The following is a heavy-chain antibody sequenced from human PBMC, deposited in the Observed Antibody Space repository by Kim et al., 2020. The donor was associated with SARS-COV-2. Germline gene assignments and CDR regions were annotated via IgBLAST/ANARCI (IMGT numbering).Heavy chain of an antibody. CDR1: GGTFSSYA. D-gene: IGHD3-10*01. CDR3: ASSGFIYCLGSYSNPGAY. Sequence: SVKVSCKASGGTFSSYAISWVRQAPGQGLEWMGGINPIFGTANYAQKFQGRVTITADESTSTAYMELSSLRSEDTAVYYCASSGFIYCLGSYSNPGAYWGQGTLVTVSS. CDR2: INPIFGTA. J-gene: IGHJ4*03. V-gene: IGHV1-69*13.